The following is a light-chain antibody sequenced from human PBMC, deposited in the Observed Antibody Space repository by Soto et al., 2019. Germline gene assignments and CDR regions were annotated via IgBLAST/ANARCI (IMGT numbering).Light chain of an antibody. CDR3: QQFKSYPLT. V-gene: IGKV1-13*02. CDR2: DAS. CDR1: QGISSA. Sequence: AIQLTQSPPSLPASVGDRVIITCRASQGISSALAWYQQKPGKAPKLLIYDASSLETGVPSRFSGSGSGTDFTLTISSLRPEDFGTYYSQQFKSYPLTFVGGTKVEIK. J-gene: IGKJ4*01.